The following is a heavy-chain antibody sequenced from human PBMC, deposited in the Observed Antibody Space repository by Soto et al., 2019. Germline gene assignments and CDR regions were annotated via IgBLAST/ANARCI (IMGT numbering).Heavy chain of an antibody. CDR3: AKHAEYQLVSWFDP. CDR2: ISAGGGNT. J-gene: IGHJ5*02. V-gene: IGHV3-23*01. D-gene: IGHD2-2*01. Sequence: EVQLLESGGGLVQPGGSLRLSCAVSGFSFSTYAMSWVRQAPGKGLEWVSGISAGGGNTYYADSVRGRFTISRDNSKGPLYLQITSLRAEDTAFYYCAKHAEYQLVSWFDPWGQGTLVTVSS. CDR1: GFSFSTYA.